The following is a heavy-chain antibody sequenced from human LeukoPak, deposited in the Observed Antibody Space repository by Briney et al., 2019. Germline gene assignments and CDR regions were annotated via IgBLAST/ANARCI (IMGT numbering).Heavy chain of an antibody. CDR2: IYVTGGT. D-gene: IGHD3-16*02. Sequence: SETLSLTCTVSGGSIGTYYWSRIRQSPGKGLEWIGSIYVTGGTRYNPYLQSRVTISVDTSRNQFFLKMSSVTAADTAVYYCARHIGGGIEDMDVWGKGTKVTVSS. CDR1: GGSIGTYY. V-gene: IGHV4-59*08. CDR3: ARHIGGGIEDMDV. J-gene: IGHJ6*03.